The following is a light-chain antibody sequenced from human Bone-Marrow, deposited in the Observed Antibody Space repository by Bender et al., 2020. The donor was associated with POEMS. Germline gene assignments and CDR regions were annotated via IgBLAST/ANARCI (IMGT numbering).Light chain of an antibody. CDR2: DVT. J-gene: IGLJ3*02. CDR3: CSYAGTRTWV. Sequence: QSALTQPASVSGSPGQSITISCTGTSTAVGTNNHLSWYQHHPDKAPKVIIYDVTNRPSGVSNRFSGSKSGNTASLTISGLQPEDEADYYCCSYAGTRTWVFGGGTKLTV. CDR1: STAVGTNNH. V-gene: IGLV2-23*02.